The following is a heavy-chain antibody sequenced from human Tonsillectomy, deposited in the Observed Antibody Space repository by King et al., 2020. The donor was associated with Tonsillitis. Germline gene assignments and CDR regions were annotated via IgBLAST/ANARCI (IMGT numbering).Heavy chain of an antibody. CDR2: ILYDGSNK. J-gene: IGHJ6*02. Sequence: VQLVESGGGVVQPGGSLRLSCAASGFTFSSHGIHWVRQAPGKGLEWVAFILYDGSNKYYADSVKGRFTISRDNSKNTLYLQMNSLRAEDTAVFYCAKDLGVGATSIPPYFGMDVWGQGTTVTVSS. D-gene: IGHD1-26*01. V-gene: IGHV3-30*02. CDR1: GFTFSSHG. CDR3: AKDLGVGATSIPPYFGMDV.